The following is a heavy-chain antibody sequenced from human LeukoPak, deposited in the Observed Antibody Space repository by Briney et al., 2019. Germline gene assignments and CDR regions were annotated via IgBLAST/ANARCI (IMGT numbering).Heavy chain of an antibody. D-gene: IGHD7-27*01. CDR2: ITGSSTWT. CDR3: ARELVSLGTGYFDL. Sequence: GGSLRLSCGASGFTFSTYGMTWVRQAPGKGLEWVSGITGSSTWTYYADSVKGRFTISSDNSNNTLHLQMNSLRAEDTAIYYCARELVSLGTGYFDLWGRGTLVTVSS. J-gene: IGHJ2*01. V-gene: IGHV3-23*01. CDR1: GFTFSTYG.